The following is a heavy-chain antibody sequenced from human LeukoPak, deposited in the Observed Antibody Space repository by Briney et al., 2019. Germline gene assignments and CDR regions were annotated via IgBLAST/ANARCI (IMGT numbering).Heavy chain of an antibody. J-gene: IGHJ4*02. CDR2: IYPDDSDT. Sequence: GESLKISCKGSGYSFSSYWIGWVRQMPGKGLEWMGIIYPDDSDTRYSPSFRGQVTISADKSISTAYLQWSSLKASDTAMYYCARPRGGDLSYFDYWGQGTLVTVSS. V-gene: IGHV5-51*01. CDR1: GYSFSSYW. D-gene: IGHD2-21*02. CDR3: ARPRGGDLSYFDY.